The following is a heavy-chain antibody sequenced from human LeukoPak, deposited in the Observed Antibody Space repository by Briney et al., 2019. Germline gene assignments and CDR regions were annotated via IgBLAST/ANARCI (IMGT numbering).Heavy chain of an antibody. D-gene: IGHD3-16*01. CDR2: ISSSSYI. CDR3: ARNTFGFTFDI. V-gene: IGHV3-21*01. CDR1: GFTFSSYS. Sequence: GGSLRLSXAASGFTFSSYSMNWVRQAPGKGMEWVSSISSSSYIYYADSVKGRFTMSRDNAKNSLYLQMNSLRAEDTAVYYCARNTFGFTFDIWGQGTMVTVSS. J-gene: IGHJ3*02.